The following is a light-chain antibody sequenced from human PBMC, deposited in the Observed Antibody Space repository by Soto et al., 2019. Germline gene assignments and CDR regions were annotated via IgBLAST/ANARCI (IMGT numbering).Light chain of an antibody. V-gene: IGKV3-11*01. CDR1: QSVSSY. Sequence: EIVLTQSPATLSLSPGERATLSCRASQSVSSYLAWYQQRPGQVPRLLIYDASSRATGIPARFSGSGSGTDFTLTISSLEPEDFAIYYCQQRSDWPLTFGGGTKVEIE. J-gene: IGKJ4*01. CDR3: QQRSDWPLT. CDR2: DAS.